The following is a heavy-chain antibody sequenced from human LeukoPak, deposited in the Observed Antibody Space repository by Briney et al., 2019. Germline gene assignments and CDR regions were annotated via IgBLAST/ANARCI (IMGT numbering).Heavy chain of an antibody. V-gene: IGHV4-34*01. Sequence: SETLSLTCAVYGGSFSGYYWSWIRQPPGKGLEWIGEINHSGSTNYNPSLKSRVTISVDTSKNQFSLKLSSVAAADTAVYYCARVTPYCSGGSCYPGWFDPWGQGTLVTVSS. CDR1: GGSFSGYY. CDR3: ARVTPYCSGGSCYPGWFDP. CDR2: INHSGST. D-gene: IGHD2-15*01. J-gene: IGHJ5*02.